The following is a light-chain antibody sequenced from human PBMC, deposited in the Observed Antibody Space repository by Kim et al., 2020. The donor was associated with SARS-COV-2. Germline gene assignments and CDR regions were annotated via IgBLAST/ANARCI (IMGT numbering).Light chain of an antibody. CDR2: QDS. J-gene: IGLJ2*01. CDR1: KLGDKY. V-gene: IGLV3-1*01. Sequence: VSPGQTASITCSGDKLGDKYACWYQQKPGQSPVLVIYQDSKRPSGIPGRFSGSNSGNTATLTISGTQAMDEADYYCQAWDSSTAVFGGGTQLTVL. CDR3: QAWDSSTAV.